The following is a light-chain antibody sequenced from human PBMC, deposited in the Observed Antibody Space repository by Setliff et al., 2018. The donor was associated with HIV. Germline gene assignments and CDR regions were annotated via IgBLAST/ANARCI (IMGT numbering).Light chain of an antibody. CDR1: TSAISHYNF. V-gene: IGLV2-14*01. J-gene: IGLJ1*01. CDR3: SSYTRTNLFV. CDR2: EVF. Sequence: QSVLTQPASVSASPGQSITISCAGTTSAISHYNFVSWYQQHPDSAPKLLIYEVFNRPSGVSHRFSGSKSGNTASLTISGLQAEDEADYYCSSYTRTNLFVFGTGTKV.